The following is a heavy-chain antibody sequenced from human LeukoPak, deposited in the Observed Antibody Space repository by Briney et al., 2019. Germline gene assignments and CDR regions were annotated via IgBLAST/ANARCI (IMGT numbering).Heavy chain of an antibody. CDR3: ARIPGGSGSQYDY. CDR1: GFTFSSYW. Sequence: GGSLRLSCAASGFTFSSYWMHWVRQAPGKGLVWVSRINSDGSSTFYADSVKGRFTTSRDNAEDTVYLQMNSLRADNTAVYYCARIPGGSGSQYDYWGQGTLVIVSS. CDR2: INSDGSST. D-gene: IGHD3-10*01. V-gene: IGHV3-74*01. J-gene: IGHJ4*02.